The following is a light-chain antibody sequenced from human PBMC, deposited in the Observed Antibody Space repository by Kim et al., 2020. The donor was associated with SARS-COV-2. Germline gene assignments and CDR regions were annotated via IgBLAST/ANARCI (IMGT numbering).Light chain of an antibody. V-gene: IGKV1-8*01. J-gene: IGKJ1*01. Sequence: ASAGDRVTITCRASQVISSYLAWYQQKPGKAPKLLIYAASTLQSGVPSRFSGSGSGTDFTLTIGCLQSEDFAAYYCQQYYSYPRTFGQGTKVDIK. CDR3: QQYYSYPRT. CDR2: AAS. CDR1: QVISSY.